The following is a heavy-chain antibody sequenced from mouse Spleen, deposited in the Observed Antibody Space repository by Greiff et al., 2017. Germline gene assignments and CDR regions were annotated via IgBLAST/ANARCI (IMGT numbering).Heavy chain of an antibody. Sequence: QVQLQQPGAELVKPGASVKMSCKASGYTFTSYWITWVKQRPGQGLEWIGDIYPGSGSTNYNEKFKSKATLTVDTSSSTACMQLSSLTSEDSAVYYCARSYGYDVDWYFDVWGAGTTVTVSS. CDR3: ARSYGYDVDWYFDV. CDR2: IYPGSGST. J-gene: IGHJ1*01. D-gene: IGHD2-2*01. CDR1: GYTFTSYW. V-gene: IGHV1-55*01.